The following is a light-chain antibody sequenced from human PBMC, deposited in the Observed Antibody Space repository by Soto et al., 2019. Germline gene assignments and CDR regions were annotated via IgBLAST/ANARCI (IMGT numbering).Light chain of an antibody. Sequence: EIVLTHSPATLSLSPCERATLSCRASQSVSSYLAWYQQKPGQAPRLLIYDASNRATGIPARFSGSGSGTDFTLTISRLEPEDFAVYYCQQRSNWPRTFGQGTKVDIK. CDR3: QQRSNWPRT. V-gene: IGKV3-11*01. CDR1: QSVSSY. CDR2: DAS. J-gene: IGKJ1*01.